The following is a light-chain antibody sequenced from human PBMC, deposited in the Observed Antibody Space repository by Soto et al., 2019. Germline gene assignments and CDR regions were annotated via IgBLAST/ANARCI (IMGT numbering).Light chain of an antibody. CDR1: SGHSSYI. J-gene: IGLJ2*01. CDR3: ETWDSNTLVV. V-gene: IGLV4-60*03. Sequence: QLVLTQSSSASASLGSSVKLTCTLSSGHSSYIIAWHQQQPGKAPRYLMKLEGSGSYNKGSGVPDRFSGSSSGVDRYLTISNLQSEDEADYYCETWDSNTLVVFGGGTKLTVL. CDR2: LEGSGSY.